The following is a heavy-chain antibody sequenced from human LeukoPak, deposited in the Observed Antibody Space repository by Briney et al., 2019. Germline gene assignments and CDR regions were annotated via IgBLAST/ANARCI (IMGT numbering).Heavy chain of an antibody. Sequence: GGSLRLSCAASGFTFSSYSMNWVRQAPGKGLEWVSSISSSSSYIYYADSVKGRFTISRDNAKNSLYLQMNSLRAEDTAVYYCAKSHSSPPYYYYGMDVWGQGTTVTVSS. D-gene: IGHD6-13*01. CDR3: AKSHSSPPYYYYGMDV. J-gene: IGHJ6*02. CDR2: ISSSSSYI. CDR1: GFTFSSYS. V-gene: IGHV3-21*01.